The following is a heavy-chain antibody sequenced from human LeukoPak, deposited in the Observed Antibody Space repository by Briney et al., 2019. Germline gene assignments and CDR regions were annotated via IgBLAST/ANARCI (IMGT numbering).Heavy chain of an antibody. D-gene: IGHD6-13*01. J-gene: IGHJ4*02. V-gene: IGHV3-23*01. CDR2: FSGSGGRT. Sequence: GGSLRLSCTASGFTFSTYAMSWVRQAPGKGLEWVSTFSGSGGRTLYADPVKGRFVISRDNSKNTLYLQMNSLRAEDTAVYYCAKVPSSYNYLDYGAQGAPVTVSS. CDR3: AKVPSSYNYLDY. CDR1: GFTFSTYA.